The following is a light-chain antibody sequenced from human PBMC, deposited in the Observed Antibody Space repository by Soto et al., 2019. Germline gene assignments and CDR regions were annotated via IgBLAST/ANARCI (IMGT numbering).Light chain of an antibody. CDR2: EVK. J-gene: IGLJ3*02. CDR1: SSDVGNYNR. V-gene: IGLV2-14*02. CDR3: SSLTTSDTWV. Sequence: QSALTQPASVSGSPGQSITISCRGGSSDVGNYNRVSWYRQHPGKAPQLIVYEVKNRPSGVSNRFSGSKSGNTASLTISGLQAEDEADYFCSSLTTSDTWVIGGGTKVTVL.